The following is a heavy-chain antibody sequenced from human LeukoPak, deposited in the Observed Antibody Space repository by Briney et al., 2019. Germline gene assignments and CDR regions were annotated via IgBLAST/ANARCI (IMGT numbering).Heavy chain of an antibody. CDR2: IKEDGSEK. V-gene: IGHV3-7*01. Sequence: GGSLRLSCAASGFSFSRYWMSWVRQAPGKGLEWVANIKEDGSEKYYVDSVKGRFTISRDNAENSLYLQMNSLRAEDTAVYYCAKDPSRSPGAFDIWGQGTMVTVSS. CDR3: AKDPSRSPGAFDI. CDR1: GFSFSRYW. J-gene: IGHJ3*02.